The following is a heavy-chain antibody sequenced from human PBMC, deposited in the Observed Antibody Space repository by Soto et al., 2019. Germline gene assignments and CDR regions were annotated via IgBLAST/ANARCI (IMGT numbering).Heavy chain of an antibody. CDR2: ISSGGSTI. CDR1: GFTFSSYE. Sequence: EVQLVESGGGLVQPGGSLRLSCAASGFTFSSYEMNWARQAPGKGLEWVSYISSGGSTIYYADSVRGRFTISRDNAKNSLYLQMNSLRAEDTAVYYCARDDSGYPSYFHYWGQGTLVTVSS. J-gene: IGHJ4*02. D-gene: IGHD3-16*02. V-gene: IGHV3-48*03. CDR3: ARDDSGYPSYFHY.